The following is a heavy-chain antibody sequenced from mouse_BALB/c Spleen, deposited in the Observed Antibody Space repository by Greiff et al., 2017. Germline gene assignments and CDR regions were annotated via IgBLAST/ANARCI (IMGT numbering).Heavy chain of an antibody. CDR3: ARGYYDYEDAMDY. V-gene: IGHV5-4*02. CDR1: GFTFSDYY. Sequence: DVKLVESGGGLVKPGGSLKLSCAASGFTFSDYYMYWVRQTPEKRLEWVATISDGGSYTYYPDSVKGRFTISRDNAKNNLYLQMSSLKSEDTAMYYCARGYYDYEDAMDYWGQGTSVTVSS. CDR2: ISDGGSYT. J-gene: IGHJ4*01. D-gene: IGHD2-4*01.